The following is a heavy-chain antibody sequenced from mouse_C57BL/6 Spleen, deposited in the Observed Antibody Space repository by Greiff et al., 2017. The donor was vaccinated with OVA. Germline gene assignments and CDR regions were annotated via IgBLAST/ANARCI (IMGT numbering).Heavy chain of an antibody. J-gene: IGHJ2*01. V-gene: IGHV7-3*01. CDR1: GFTFTDYY. CDR2: IRNKANGYTT. CDR3: ARSPSTGTADY. D-gene: IGHD4-1*01. Sequence: EVMLVESGGGLVQPGGSLSLSCAASGFTFTDYYMSWVRQPPGKALEWLGFIRNKANGYTTEYSASVKGRFTISRDNSQSILYLQMNALRAEDSATYYCARSPSTGTADYWGQGTTLTVSS.